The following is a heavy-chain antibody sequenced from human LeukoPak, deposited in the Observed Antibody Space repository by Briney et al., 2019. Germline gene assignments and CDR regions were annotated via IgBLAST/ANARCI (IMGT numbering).Heavy chain of an antibody. CDR2: IRYDGINK. J-gene: IGHJ1*01. D-gene: IGHD3-3*01. CDR1: GFTFSTYG. CDR3: ASNDYDFWSGYYRGLERKAYFQH. Sequence: PGGSLRLSCAASGFTFSTYGMHWVRQAPGKGLEWVTFIRYDGINKYYADSVKGRFTISRDNSKNTLYLQMNSLRAEDTAVYYCASNDYDFWSGYYRGLERKAYFQHWGQGTLVTVSS. V-gene: IGHV3-30*02.